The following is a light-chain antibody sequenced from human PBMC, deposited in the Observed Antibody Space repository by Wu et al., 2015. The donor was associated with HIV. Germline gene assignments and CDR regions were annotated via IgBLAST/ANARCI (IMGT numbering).Light chain of an antibody. Sequence: EIVMTQSPATLSVSPGERATLSCRASQNIRNNLAWYQQKPGQAPRLLISDASTRATGIPARFSGSGSGTEFTLTISSLQSEDFAVYYCQQYNNWPPWTFGQGTKVEIK. CDR1: QNIRNN. CDR2: DAS. J-gene: IGKJ1*01. CDR3: QQYNNWPPWT. V-gene: IGKV3-15*01.